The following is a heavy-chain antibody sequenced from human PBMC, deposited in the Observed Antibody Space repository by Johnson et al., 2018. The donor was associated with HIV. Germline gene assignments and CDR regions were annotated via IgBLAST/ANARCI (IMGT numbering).Heavy chain of an antibody. J-gene: IGHJ3*01. Sequence: VQLVESGGGLAQPGGSLRLSCAASGIPVSSNYMSWVRQAPGKGLAWVSVIFTVGDVYYADSVKGRFTISSDNSKNFLYLQMNSLRPEDTAVYYCARDGRDLVTRGSFDVWGQGTVVTVSS. V-gene: IGHV3-66*01. CDR1: GIPVSSNY. D-gene: IGHD5-18*01. CDR3: ARDGRDLVTRGSFDV. CDR2: IFTVGDV.